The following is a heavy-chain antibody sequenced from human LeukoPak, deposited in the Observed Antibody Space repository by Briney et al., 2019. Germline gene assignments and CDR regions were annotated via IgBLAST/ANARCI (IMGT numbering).Heavy chain of an antibody. J-gene: IGHJ6*02. V-gene: IGHV3-23*01. CDR1: GFTFSSYA. Sequence: GGSLRLSCAASGFTFSSYAMSWVRQAPGKGLEWVSAICGSGGSTYYADSVKGRFTISRDNSKNTLYLQMNSLRAEDTAVYYCAERITIFGVVMIYYYYGMDVWGQGTTVTVSS. CDR3: AERITIFGVVMIYYYYGMDV. CDR2: ICGSGGST. D-gene: IGHD3-3*01.